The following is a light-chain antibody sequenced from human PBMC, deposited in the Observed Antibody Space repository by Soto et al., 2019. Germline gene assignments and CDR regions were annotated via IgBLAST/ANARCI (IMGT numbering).Light chain of an antibody. J-gene: IGLJ3*02. Sequence: QAVVTQPPSASGTPGQRVTISCSGSSSNIGSNTVNWYQHLPGTAPKLLIYSSNQRPSGVPDRFSGSKSGTSASLAISGLQSEDEADYYCAAWDDSLSGRVFGGGTKLTVL. V-gene: IGLV1-44*01. CDR1: SSNIGSNT. CDR2: SSN. CDR3: AAWDDSLSGRV.